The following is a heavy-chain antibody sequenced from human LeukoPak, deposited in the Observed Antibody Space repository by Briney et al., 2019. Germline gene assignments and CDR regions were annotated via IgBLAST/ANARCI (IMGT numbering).Heavy chain of an antibody. D-gene: IGHD6-6*01. CDR1: GYTFTGYY. V-gene: IGHV1-2*02. Sequence: ASVKVSCKSSGYTFTGYYMHWVRQAPGQGLEWMGWINPNSGGTNYAQKFQGRVTMTRDTSISTAYMELSRLRSDDTAVYYCARASIAARPPVFDYWGQGTLVTVSS. J-gene: IGHJ4*02. CDR3: ARASIAARPPVFDY. CDR2: INPNSGGT.